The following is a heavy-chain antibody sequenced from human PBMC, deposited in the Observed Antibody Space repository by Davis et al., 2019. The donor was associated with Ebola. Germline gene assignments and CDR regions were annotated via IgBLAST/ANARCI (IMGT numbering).Heavy chain of an antibody. V-gene: IGHV4-59*01. CDR3: ARGKYPAQGWLDP. Sequence: MPSETLSLTCTVSGDSMTSYYWTWIRQPPGKGLDWFGYVYDNGSPSYSPSLKSRVSMSMDMSKNQFSLRLSSVTAADTAVYYCARGKYPAQGWLDPWGPGILVTVSS. CDR2: VYDNGSP. CDR1: GDSMTSYY. J-gene: IGHJ5*02. D-gene: IGHD6-6*01.